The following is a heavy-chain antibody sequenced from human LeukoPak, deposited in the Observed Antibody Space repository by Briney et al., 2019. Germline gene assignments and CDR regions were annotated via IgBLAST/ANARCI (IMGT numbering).Heavy chain of an antibody. CDR2: ISWDGGST. D-gene: IGHD3-16*02. CDR3: AKEKDSWGSYRSPWFDP. CDR1: GFTFDDYT. J-gene: IGHJ5*02. Sequence: GGSLRLSCAASGFTFDDYTMPWVRQAPGKGLEWVSLISWDGGSTYYADSVKGRFTISRDNSKNSLYLQMNSLRTEDTALYYCAKEKDSWGSYRSPWFDPWGQGTLVTVSS. V-gene: IGHV3-43*01.